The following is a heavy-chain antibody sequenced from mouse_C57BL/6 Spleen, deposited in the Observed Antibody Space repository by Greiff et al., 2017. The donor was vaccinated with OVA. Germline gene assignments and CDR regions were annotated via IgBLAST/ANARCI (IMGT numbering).Heavy chain of an antibody. J-gene: IGHJ1*03. V-gene: IGHV1-5*01. CDR3: TRSEGYWYFDV. Sequence: VQLQQSGTVLARPGASVKMSCKTSGYTFTSYWMHWVKQRPGQGLEWIGAIYPGNSDTSYNQKFKGKAKLTAVTSARTAYMELSSLTIEDSAVYYCTRSEGYWYFDVWGTGTTVTVSS. CDR2: IYPGNSDT. CDR1: GYTFTSYW.